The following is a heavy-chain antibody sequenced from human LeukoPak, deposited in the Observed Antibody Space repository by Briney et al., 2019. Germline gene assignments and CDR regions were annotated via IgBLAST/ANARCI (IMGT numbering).Heavy chain of an antibody. Sequence: GGSLRLSCAASGFTFSSYWMSWVRQAPGKGLECMANIKQDGSEKYYVDSVKGRFTISRDNAKNSLYLQMNSLRAEDTAVYYCERRGGKGYCSSTSCYRDHPDYWGQGTLVTVSS. CDR1: GFTFSSYW. CDR3: ERRGGKGYCSSTSCYRDHPDY. J-gene: IGHJ4*02. CDR2: IKQDGSEK. D-gene: IGHD2-2*01. V-gene: IGHV3-7*05.